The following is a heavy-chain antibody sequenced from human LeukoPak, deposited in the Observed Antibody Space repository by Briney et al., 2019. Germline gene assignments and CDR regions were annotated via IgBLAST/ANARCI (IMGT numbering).Heavy chain of an antibody. CDR1: GFTVSSNY. CDR3: ATEIAEGGPQDY. V-gene: IGHV3-53*05. Sequence: GGSLRLSCAASGFTVSSNYMTWVRQAPGEGLEWVSVIYSGGSTYYADSVKGRFTVSRDNSKSTLYLQMTSLRSEDTALYYCATEIAEGGPQDYWGQGTLVTVSS. D-gene: IGHD2-21*01. CDR2: IYSGGST. J-gene: IGHJ4*02.